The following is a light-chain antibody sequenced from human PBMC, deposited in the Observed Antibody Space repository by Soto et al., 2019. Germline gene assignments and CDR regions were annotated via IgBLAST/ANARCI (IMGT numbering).Light chain of an antibody. CDR3: QQYGSSPGWT. V-gene: IGKV3-20*01. Sequence: VLTHAPGTLSLSPGERATLSCRASQSVSSSYLAWYQQKPGQAPRLLIYGASSRATGIPDRFSGSGSGTDFTLTISRLEPEDFAVYYCQQYGSSPGWTFGQGTKVDI. CDR1: QSVSSSY. J-gene: IGKJ1*01. CDR2: GAS.